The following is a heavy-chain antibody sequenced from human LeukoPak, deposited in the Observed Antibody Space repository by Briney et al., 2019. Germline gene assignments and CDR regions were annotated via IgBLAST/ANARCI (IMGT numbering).Heavy chain of an antibody. J-gene: IGHJ4*02. V-gene: IGHV3-33*08. D-gene: IGHD3-22*01. CDR1: GFTFSSCA. CDR3: ARDRYYDSSGYSDFDY. CDR2: IWYDGSNK. Sequence: GGSLRLSCAASGFTFSSCAMSWVRQAPGKGLEWVAVIWYDGSNKYYADSVKGRFTISRDNSKNTLYLQMNSLRAEDTAVYYCARDRYYDSSGYSDFDYWGQGTLVTVSS.